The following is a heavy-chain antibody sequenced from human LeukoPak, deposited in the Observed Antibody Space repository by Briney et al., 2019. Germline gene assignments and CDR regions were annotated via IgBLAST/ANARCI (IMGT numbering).Heavy chain of an antibody. CDR2: IYTSGST. Sequence: PSETLSLTCTVSTGSISSGSYYWSWLRQPAGTGLEWIGRIYTSGSTNYNPSLKSRVTISVDTSKNQFSLKLSSVTAADTAVYYCARDPTALATVDYWGQGTLVTVSS. J-gene: IGHJ4*02. CDR3: ARDPTALATVDY. V-gene: IGHV4-61*02. CDR1: TGSISSGSYY. D-gene: IGHD5-18*01.